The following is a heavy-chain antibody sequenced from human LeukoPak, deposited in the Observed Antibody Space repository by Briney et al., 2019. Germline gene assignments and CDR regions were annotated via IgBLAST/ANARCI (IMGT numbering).Heavy chain of an antibody. D-gene: IGHD3-10*01. CDR1: GYTFTSYG. J-gene: IGHJ4*02. Sequence: ASVKVSCKASGYTFTSYGISWVRQAPGQGLEWMGWISAYNGNTNYAQKLQGRVTMTTDTSTSTAYMELRSLRSDDTAVYYCARAPLGVLLWFGERGSYYFDYWGQGTLVTVSS. CDR3: ARAPLGVLLWFGERGSYYFDY. V-gene: IGHV1-18*01. CDR2: ISAYNGNT.